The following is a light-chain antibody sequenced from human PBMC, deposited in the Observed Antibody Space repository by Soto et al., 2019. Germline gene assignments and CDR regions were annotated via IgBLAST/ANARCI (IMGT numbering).Light chain of an antibody. CDR1: KLGDKY. Sequence: SYELTQPPSVSVSPGQTASITCSGDKLGDKYACWYQQKPGQSPVLVIYQDNKRPSGIPERFSGSNSGNTDTLTISGTQAMDEADYYCQAWDSSIVVFGGGTKLTVL. CDR2: QDN. J-gene: IGLJ2*01. V-gene: IGLV3-1*01. CDR3: QAWDSSIVV.